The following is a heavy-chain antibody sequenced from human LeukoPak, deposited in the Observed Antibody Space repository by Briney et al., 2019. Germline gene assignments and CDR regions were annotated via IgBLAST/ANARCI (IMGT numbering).Heavy chain of an antibody. D-gene: IGHD1-26*01. CDR1: GYTLTELS. CDR3: ARDSGSYGPRWYFQH. V-gene: IGHV1-24*01. Sequence: GASVKVSCKVSGYTLTELSMHWVRQAPGKGLEWMGGFDPEDGETIYAQKFQGRVTMTEDTSTDTAYMELSSLRSEDTAVYYCARDSGSYGPRWYFQHWGQGTLATVSS. CDR2: FDPEDGET. J-gene: IGHJ1*01.